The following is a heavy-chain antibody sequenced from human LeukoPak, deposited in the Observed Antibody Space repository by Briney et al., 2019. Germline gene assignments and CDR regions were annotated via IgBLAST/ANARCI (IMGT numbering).Heavy chain of an antibody. CDR3: ARDRQSAREWELLIDAFDI. D-gene: IGHD1-26*01. CDR1: GGSISSSSYY. V-gene: IGHV4-39*02. Sequence: SETLSLTCTVSGGSISSSSYYWGWIRQPPGKGLEWIGSIYYSGSTYYNPSLKSRVTISVDTSKNQFSLKLSSVTAADTAVYYCARDRQSAREWELLIDAFDIWGQGTMVTVSS. J-gene: IGHJ3*02. CDR2: IYYSGST.